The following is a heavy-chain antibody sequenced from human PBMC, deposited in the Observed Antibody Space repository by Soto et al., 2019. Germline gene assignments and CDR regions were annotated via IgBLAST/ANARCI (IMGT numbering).Heavy chain of an antibody. CDR1: GGTFSSYA. CDR3: ATSETYYYDSSGSYRFDY. J-gene: IGHJ4*02. CDR2: IIPIFGTA. Sequence: VASVKVSCKASGGTFSSYAISWVRQAPGQGLEWMGGIIPIFGTANYAQKFQGRVTITADESTSTAYMELSSLRSEDTAVYYCATSETYYYDSSGSYRFDYWGQGTLVTVSS. D-gene: IGHD3-22*01. V-gene: IGHV1-69*13.